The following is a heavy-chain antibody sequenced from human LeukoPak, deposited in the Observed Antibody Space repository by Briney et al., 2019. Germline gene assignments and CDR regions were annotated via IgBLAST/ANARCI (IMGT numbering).Heavy chain of an antibody. CDR1: GFTVDDYY. V-gene: IGHV3-43*02. CDR3: AKGVFYGYTYYYGMDV. D-gene: IGHD5-24*01. J-gene: IGHJ6*02. Sequence: GGSLRLSCAASGFTVDDYYMHWVRQAPGKGLEWVSLIRGDGGSTYYADSVKGRFTISRDNSKNSLYLQMNSLRTEDTALYYCAKGVFYGYTYYYGMDVWGQGTTVTVSS. CDR2: IRGDGGST.